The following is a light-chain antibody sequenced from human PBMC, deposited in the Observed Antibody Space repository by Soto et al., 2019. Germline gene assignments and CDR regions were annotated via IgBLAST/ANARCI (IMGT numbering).Light chain of an antibody. Sequence: EIVMTQSPATLSVAPGERVTLSCRASQSVSSDLAWYQQKPGQAPRLLIYDASTRASGIPARFSGSGAGTDFTLTINRLEPEDFAVYYCQQRADWPATFGPGTKVDIK. V-gene: IGKV3-15*01. J-gene: IGKJ3*01. CDR1: QSVSSD. CDR3: QQRADWPAT. CDR2: DAS.